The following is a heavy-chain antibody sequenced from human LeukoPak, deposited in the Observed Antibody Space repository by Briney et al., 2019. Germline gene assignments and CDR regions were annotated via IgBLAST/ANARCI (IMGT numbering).Heavy chain of an antibody. J-gene: IGHJ6*02. CDR3: ARVDYYDSSGYLYYYYGMDV. V-gene: IGHV1-8*01. D-gene: IGHD3-22*01. CDR1: GYTFTSYD. Sequence: ASVKVSCKASGYTFTSYDINWVRQATGQGLEWMGWMNPNSGNTGYAQKFQGRVTMTTNTSISTAYMELSSLRSEDTAVYYCARVDYYDSSGYLYYYYGMDVWGQGTTVTVSS. CDR2: MNPNSGNT.